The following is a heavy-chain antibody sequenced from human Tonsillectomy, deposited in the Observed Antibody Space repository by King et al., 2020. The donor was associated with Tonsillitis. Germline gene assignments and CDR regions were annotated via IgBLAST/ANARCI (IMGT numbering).Heavy chain of an antibody. CDR1: GYTFTSYD. Sequence: VQLVESGAEVKKPGASVKVSCKASGYTFTSYDINWVRQATGQGLEWMGWMNPNRCNTGYAQKFQGKVTMTRKTSISTAYMELGSLRSEDTAVYYCARIYCSGGSCFLGWFDPWGQGTLVTVSS. CDR2: MNPNRCNT. CDR3: ARIYCSGGSCFLGWFDP. D-gene: IGHD2-15*01. J-gene: IGHJ5*02. V-gene: IGHV1-8*01.